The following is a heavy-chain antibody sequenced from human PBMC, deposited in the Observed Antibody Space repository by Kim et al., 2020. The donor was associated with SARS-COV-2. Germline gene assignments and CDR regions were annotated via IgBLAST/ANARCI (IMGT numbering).Heavy chain of an antibody. D-gene: IGHD6-19*01. J-gene: IGHJ6*02. CDR3: ARERAVAGTGYGMDV. Sequence: GGSLRLSCAASGFTFSSYGMHWVRQAPGKGLEWVAVIWYDGSNKYYADSVKGRFTISRDNSKNTLYLQMNSLRAEDTAVYYCARERAVAGTGYGMDVRGQGTTVTVSS. CDR1: GFTFSSYG. CDR2: IWYDGSNK. V-gene: IGHV3-33*01.